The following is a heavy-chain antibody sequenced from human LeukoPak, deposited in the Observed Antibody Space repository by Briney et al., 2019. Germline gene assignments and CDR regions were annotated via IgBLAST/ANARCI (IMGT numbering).Heavy chain of an antibody. V-gene: IGHV3-23*01. J-gene: IGHJ3*02. CDR1: GFTFRGYA. D-gene: IGHD3-9*01. Sequence: GGPLSLSCAASGFTFRGYAISGVGRPQGKGREGVSPISGSGGSTYYADSVKGRFTISRDNSKNTLYLQMNSLRAEDTAVYYCAKGGSFDWLGGAFDIWGQGTMVTVSS. CDR2: ISGSGGST. CDR3: AKGGSFDWLGGAFDI.